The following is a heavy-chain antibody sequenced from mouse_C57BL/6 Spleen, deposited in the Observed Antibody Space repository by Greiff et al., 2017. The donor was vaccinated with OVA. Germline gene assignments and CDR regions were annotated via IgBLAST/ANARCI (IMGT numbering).Heavy chain of an antibody. J-gene: IGHJ1*03. CDR3: ARQGGNYEYFDV. CDR1: GFTFSSYG. D-gene: IGHD2-1*01. V-gene: IGHV5-6*01. CDR2: ISSGGSYT. Sequence: EVKLMESGGDLVKPGGSLKLSCAASGFTFSSYGMSWVRQTPDKRLEWVATISSGGSYTYYPDSVKGRFTISRDNAKNTLYLQMSSLKSEDTAMYYCARQGGNYEYFDVWGTGTTVTVSS.